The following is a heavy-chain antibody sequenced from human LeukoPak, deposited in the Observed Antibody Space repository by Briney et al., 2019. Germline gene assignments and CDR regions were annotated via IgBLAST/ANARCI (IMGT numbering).Heavy chain of an antibody. CDR2: ISGSGGST. CDR1: GFVFSDYT. Sequence: GESLRLSCAGSGFVFSDYTMTWVRQAPGKGLEWVSAISGSGGSTYYADSVKGRFTISRDNSKNALHLQMNSLRAEDTAVYFCAKGLGELSFIVDYWGQGTLVTVSS. J-gene: IGHJ4*02. D-gene: IGHD3-16*02. CDR3: AKGLGELSFIVDY. V-gene: IGHV3-23*01.